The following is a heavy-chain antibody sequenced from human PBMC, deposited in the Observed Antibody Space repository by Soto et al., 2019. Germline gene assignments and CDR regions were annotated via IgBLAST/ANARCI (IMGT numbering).Heavy chain of an antibody. CDR1: GGSISSSSYY. D-gene: IGHD3-3*01. J-gene: IGHJ4*02. Sequence: QLQLQESGPGLVKPSETLSLTCTVSGGSISSSSYYWGWIRQPPGKGLEWIGAINYSGTTYYNPSLKSRVTISVDTSKNQFSLKLTSVTAADTAVYYCARHDKSAYSWFAYWGQGTLVSVSS. V-gene: IGHV4-39*01. CDR2: INYSGTT. CDR3: ARHDKSAYSWFAY.